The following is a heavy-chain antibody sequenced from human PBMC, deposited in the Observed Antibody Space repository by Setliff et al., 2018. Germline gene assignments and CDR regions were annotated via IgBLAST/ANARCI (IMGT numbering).Heavy chain of an antibody. CDR3: AKEPYYYDSSGYYSPTPPHLGSWAN. CDR1: GFTFSSDP. CDR2: IRNDGATT. J-gene: IGHJ4*02. D-gene: IGHD3-22*01. Sequence: PGGSLRLSCAASGFTFSSDPMNWVRQAPGKGLEWLSNIRNDGATTSYADSVKGRFTISRDNVKNSLFLRMNSLRAEDTAVYYCAKEPYYYDSSGYYSPTPPHLGSWANWGQGTLVTVSS. V-gene: IGHV3-48*01.